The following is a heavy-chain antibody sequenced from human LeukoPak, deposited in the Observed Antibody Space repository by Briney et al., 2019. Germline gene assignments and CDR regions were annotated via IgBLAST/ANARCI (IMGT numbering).Heavy chain of an antibody. V-gene: IGHV1-2*02. Sequence: ASVKVSCKTSGYTFTNYYVHWVRQAPGQGLEWMGYIIPDSGGADYDQRFRGRVTMTRDKSISTVYMELSSLRSDDTAVYYCSTEDKYCGGANCGKYWGQGTLVTVSS. CDR2: IIPDSGGA. CDR1: GYTFTNYY. J-gene: IGHJ4*02. CDR3: STEDKYCGGANCGKY. D-gene: IGHD2-21*01.